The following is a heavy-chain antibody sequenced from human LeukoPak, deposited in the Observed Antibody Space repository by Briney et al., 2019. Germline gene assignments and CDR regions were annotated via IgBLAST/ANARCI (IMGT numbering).Heavy chain of an antibody. D-gene: IGHD5-24*01. J-gene: IGHJ4*02. CDR1: GFTFSSYW. V-gene: IGHV3-74*01. CDR2: INSDGSST. CDR3: ARGQAGYNPAFDY. Sequence: GGSLRLSRAASGFTFSSYWMHWVRQAPGKGLVWVSRINSDGSSTSYADSVKGRFTISRDNAKSTLYLQMNSLRAEDTAVYYCARGQAGYNPAFDYWGQGTLVTVSS.